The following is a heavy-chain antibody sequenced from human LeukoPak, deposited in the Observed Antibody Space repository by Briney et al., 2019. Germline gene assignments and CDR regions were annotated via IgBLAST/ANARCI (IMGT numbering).Heavy chain of an antibody. Sequence: GGSLRLSCAASGFTFSSYAMTWVRQAPGRGLEWVSAIRGSGGSTYYADSVKGRFTISRDNSKNTLYLQMNSLRAEVTAVYYCAKYIVSYGYMDVWGKGTTVTVSS. J-gene: IGHJ6*03. CDR1: GFTFSSYA. CDR2: IRGSGGST. V-gene: IGHV3-23*01. CDR3: AKYIVSYGYMDV. D-gene: IGHD2-15*01.